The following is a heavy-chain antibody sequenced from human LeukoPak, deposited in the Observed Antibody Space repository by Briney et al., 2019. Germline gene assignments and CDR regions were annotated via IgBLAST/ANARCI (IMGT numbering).Heavy chain of an antibody. CDR2: INHSGST. V-gene: IGHV4-34*01. Sequence: RTSETLSLTCAVYGGSFSGYYWTWIRQPPGKGLEWIGEINHSGSTNYNPSLKSRVTISVDTSKNQFSLKLTSVTAADTAAYYCATQILLCHYYWGQGTLVTVSS. CDR3: ATQILLCHYY. CDR1: GGSFSGYY. D-gene: IGHD2/OR15-2a*01. J-gene: IGHJ4*02.